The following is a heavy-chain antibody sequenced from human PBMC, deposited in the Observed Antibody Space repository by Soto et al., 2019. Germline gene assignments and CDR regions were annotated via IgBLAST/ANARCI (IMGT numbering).Heavy chain of an antibody. CDR1: VDSISTHY. CDR3: ARYSNNWFQTEGMDV. Sequence: SENLSLTCTVSVDSISTHYWGWIRRPAGKGLEWIGRIDASANTNYNPSLKSRVTMSADTSKKQFSLKLTSVTAADTAVYYCARYSNNWFQTEGMDVWGQGTKVT. V-gene: IGHV4-4*07. CDR2: IDASANT. J-gene: IGHJ6*02. D-gene: IGHD1-20*01.